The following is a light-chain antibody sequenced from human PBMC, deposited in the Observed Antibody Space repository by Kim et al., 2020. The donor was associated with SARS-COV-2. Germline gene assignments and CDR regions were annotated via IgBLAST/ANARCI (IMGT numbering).Light chain of an antibody. V-gene: IGKV3-20*01. J-gene: IGKJ4*01. Sequence: SPGERAPLFCRASQSLGSNFLAWYQPNPGQAPRLLIYRASTRASGIPDRFSGSGSGTDFTLTISSLEPEDIAVYFCQQYVNSPLSFGGGTKVDIK. CDR2: RAS. CDR1: QSLGSNF. CDR3: QQYVNSPLS.